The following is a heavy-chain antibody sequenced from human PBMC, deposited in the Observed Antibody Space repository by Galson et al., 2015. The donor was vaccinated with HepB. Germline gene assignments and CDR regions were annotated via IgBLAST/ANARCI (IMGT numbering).Heavy chain of an antibody. J-gene: IGHJ2*01. CDR1: GFTFSSYW. CDR2: IKQDGSEK. V-gene: IGHV3-7*03. Sequence: SLRLSCAASGFTFSSYWMSWVRQAPGKGLEWVANIKQDGSEKYYVDSVKGRFTISRDNAKNSLYLQMSSLRAEDTAVYYCARVRFLEWLLPRWYFDLWGRGTLVTVSS. CDR3: ARVRFLEWLLPRWYFDL. D-gene: IGHD3-3*01.